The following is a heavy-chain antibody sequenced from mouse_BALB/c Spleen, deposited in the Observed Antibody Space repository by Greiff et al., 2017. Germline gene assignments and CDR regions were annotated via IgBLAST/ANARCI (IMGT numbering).Heavy chain of an antibody. Sequence: VQLKQSGAELVKPGASVKLSCTASGFNIKDTYMHWVKQRPEQGLEWIGRIDPANGNTKYDPKFQGKVTITADTSSNKAYLQLSSLTSEDTAVYYCARGVRRGDYAMDYWGQGTSVTVSS. CDR2: IDPANGNT. CDR1: GFNIKDTY. V-gene: IGHV14-3*02. CDR3: ARGVRRGDYAMDY. D-gene: IGHD2-14*01. J-gene: IGHJ4*01.